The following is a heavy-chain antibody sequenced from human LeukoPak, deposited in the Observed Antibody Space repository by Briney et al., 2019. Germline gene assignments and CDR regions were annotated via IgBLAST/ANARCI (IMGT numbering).Heavy chain of an antibody. CDR1: GYTFTSYD. CDR3: ARGLFRGVRGVHPYPGY. J-gene: IGHJ4*02. D-gene: IGHD3-10*01. CDR2: MNPNSGNT. V-gene: IGHV1-8*01. Sequence: ASVKVSCKASGYTFTSYDINWVRQATRQGLEWMGWMNPNSGNTGYAQKFQGRVTMTRSTSISTAYMELSSLRSEDTAVYYCARGLFRGVRGVHPYPGYWGQGTLVTVSS.